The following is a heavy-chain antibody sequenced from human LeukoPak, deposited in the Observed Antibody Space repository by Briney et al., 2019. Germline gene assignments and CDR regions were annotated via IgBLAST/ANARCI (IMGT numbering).Heavy chain of an antibody. V-gene: IGHV3-11*01. CDR1: GFTFNDYY. J-gene: IGHJ6*03. Sequence: GGSLRLSCAASGFTFNDYYMSWIRQAPGKGLEWVSYISRSGSSIYYADSVKGRFTISRDNAKSSLYVQMNSLRAEDTAVYYCAGGRWFGGRGNYYMDVWGKGTTVTVSS. CDR3: AGGRWFGGRGNYYMDV. CDR2: ISRSGSSI. D-gene: IGHD3-10*01.